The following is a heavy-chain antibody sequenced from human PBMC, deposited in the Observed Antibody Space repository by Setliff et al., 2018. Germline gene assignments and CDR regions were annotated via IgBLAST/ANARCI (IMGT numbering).Heavy chain of an antibody. CDR1: GYSFSNFW. CDR2: IYPGDSHT. CDR3: ARSLVGATYPVYFDY. J-gene: IGHJ4*02. V-gene: IGHV5-51*01. Sequence: PGESLKISCKGSGYSFSNFWIGWVRQMPGKGLEWMGIIYPGDSHTRYSPSFQGQVTMSADKSINTAYLQWSNLKASDTAIYYCARSLVGATYPVYFDYWGKGALVTVSS. D-gene: IGHD1-26*01.